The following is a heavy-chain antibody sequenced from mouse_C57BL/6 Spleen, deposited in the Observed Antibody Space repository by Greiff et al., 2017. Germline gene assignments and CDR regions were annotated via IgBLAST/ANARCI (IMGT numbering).Heavy chain of an antibody. CDR3: ARIGLEAY. V-gene: IGHV1-82*01. Sequence: QVQLQQSGPELVKPGASVKISCKASGYAFSSSWMNWVKQRPGKGLEWIGRIYPGDGDTNYNGKLKGKATLTADKSSSTAYMQLSSLTSEDSAVYCCARIGLEAYWGQGTLVTVSA. D-gene: IGHD2-13*01. CDR1: GYAFSSSW. CDR2: IYPGDGDT. J-gene: IGHJ3*01.